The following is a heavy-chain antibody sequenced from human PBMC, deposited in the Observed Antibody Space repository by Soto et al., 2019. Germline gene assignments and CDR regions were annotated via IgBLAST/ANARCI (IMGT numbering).Heavy chain of an antibody. D-gene: IGHD3-3*01. CDR3: ARDRGVRFLEWLTPDYYYYGMDV. Sequence: QVQLVQSGAEVKKPGASVKVSCKASGYTFTSYGISWVRQAPGQGLEWMGWISAYNGNTNYAQKLQGRVTMTTDTSTSTAYMELRSLRSDATAVYYCARDRGVRFLEWLTPDYYYYGMDVWGQGTTVTVSS. CDR1: GYTFTSYG. J-gene: IGHJ6*02. CDR2: ISAYNGNT. V-gene: IGHV1-18*01.